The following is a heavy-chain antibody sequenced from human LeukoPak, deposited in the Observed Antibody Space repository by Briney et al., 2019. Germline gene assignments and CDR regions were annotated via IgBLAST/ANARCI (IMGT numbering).Heavy chain of an antibody. CDR1: GYSFTSYW. CDR2: IFPGDSGT. Sequence: KPGESLKISCKGSGYSFTSYWIGWVRRLPGKGLEWLGIIFPGDSGTRYSPSFQGQVTISADKSISTAYLQWSSLKASDTAMYYCARHVNWNLENWFDPWGQGTLVTVSS. D-gene: IGHD1-1*01. CDR3: ARHVNWNLENWFDP. V-gene: IGHV5-51*01. J-gene: IGHJ5*02.